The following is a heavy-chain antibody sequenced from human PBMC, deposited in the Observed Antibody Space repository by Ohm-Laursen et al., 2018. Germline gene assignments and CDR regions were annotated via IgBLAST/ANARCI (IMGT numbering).Heavy chain of an antibody. CDR1: GGSISSSTSY. Sequence: SDTLSLTWSVSGGSISSSTSYWGWIRQPPGKGLEWVGYLYYSGTTYYNPSLKSRVTMSVDTSKNQFSVKLTSVTAVDTAVYYCATSPHDIMSSKDYWGQGTLVTVSS. CDR2: LYYSGTT. CDR3: ATSPHDIMSSKDY. D-gene: IGHD3-9*01. V-gene: IGHV4-39*07. J-gene: IGHJ4*02.